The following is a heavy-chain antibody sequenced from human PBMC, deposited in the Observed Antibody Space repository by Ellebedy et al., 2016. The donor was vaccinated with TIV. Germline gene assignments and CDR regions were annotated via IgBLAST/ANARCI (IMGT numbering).Heavy chain of an antibody. J-gene: IGHJ4*02. D-gene: IGHD3-10*01. CDR1: GGSISRYY. CDR2: VYYSGST. V-gene: IGHV4-59*01. Sequence: MPSETLSLTCTVSGGSISRYYWSWIRQPPGKGLEWIGYVYYSGSTNYNPSLKSRVTISVDTSKNHFSLKLTSVTAADTAMYYCARGGWFGDPTLDYWGQGTLVTVSS. CDR3: ARGGWFGDPTLDY.